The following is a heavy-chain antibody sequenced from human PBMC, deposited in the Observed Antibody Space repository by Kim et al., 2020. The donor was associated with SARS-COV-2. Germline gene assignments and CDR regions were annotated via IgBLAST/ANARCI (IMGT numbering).Heavy chain of an antibody. CDR3: AVSSGWWGMAFDI. V-gene: IGHV4-39*01. CDR2: IYYSGST. CDR1: GGSISSSSYY. J-gene: IGHJ3*02. D-gene: IGHD6-19*01. Sequence: SETLSLTCTVSGGSISSSSYYWGWIRQPPGKGLEWIGSIYYSGSTYYNPSLKSRVTISVDTSKNQFSLKLSSVTAADTAVYYCAVSSGWWGMAFDIWGQGTMVTVSS.